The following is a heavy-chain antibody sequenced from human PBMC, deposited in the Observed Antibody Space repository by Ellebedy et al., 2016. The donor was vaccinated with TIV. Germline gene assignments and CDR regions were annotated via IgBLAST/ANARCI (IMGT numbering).Heavy chain of an antibody. D-gene: IGHD1-1*01. Sequence: PGGSLRLSCTVSGGSISSYYWSWIRQPPGKGLEWIGYIYYSGSNNYNPSLKSRVTISVDTSKNQFSLKLNSVTAADTAVYYCAGDPYRSYGMDVWGQGTTVTVSS. J-gene: IGHJ6*02. CDR2: IYYSGSN. CDR1: GGSISSYY. CDR3: AGDPYRSYGMDV. V-gene: IGHV4-59*01.